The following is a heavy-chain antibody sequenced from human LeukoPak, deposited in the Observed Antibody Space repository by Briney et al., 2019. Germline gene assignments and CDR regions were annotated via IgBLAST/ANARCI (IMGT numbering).Heavy chain of an antibody. D-gene: IGHD3-16*01. J-gene: IGHJ4*02. CDR3: VREKGGFGFVL. CDR2: VSAGSTGI. CDR1: GFNFGIYS. Sequence: GGSLRLSCAGSGFNFGIYSMDWVRQAPGKGLEWVAYVSAGSTGIFYAASVKGRFSISRDNAQKSLYLQMNSLRAEDTAIYYCVREKGGFGFVLWGRGTLVTVSS. V-gene: IGHV3-48*04.